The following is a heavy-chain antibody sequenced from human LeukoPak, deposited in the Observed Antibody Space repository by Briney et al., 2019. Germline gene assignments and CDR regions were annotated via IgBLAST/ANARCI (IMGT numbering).Heavy chain of an antibody. CDR1: GFTFSSYG. J-gene: IGHJ4*02. CDR3: ARGNGGTIDY. D-gene: IGHD4-23*01. V-gene: IGHV3-33*01. CDR2: IWYDGSNK. Sequence: GRSLRLSCAASGFTFSSYGMHWVRQAPGKGLEWVAVIWYDGSNKYYADSVKGRLTISRDNSKNTLYLQMNSLRAEDTAVYYCARGNGGTIDYWGQGTLVTVSS.